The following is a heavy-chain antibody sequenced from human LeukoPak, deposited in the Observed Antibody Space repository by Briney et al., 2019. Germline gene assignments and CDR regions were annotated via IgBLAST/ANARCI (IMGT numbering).Heavy chain of an antibody. J-gene: IGHJ4*02. CDR1: GGSISSYY. Sequence: SETLSLTCTVSGGSISSYYWSWIRQPPGKGLEWIGYINYSGSTNYNPSLKSRVTTSVDTSKNQFSLKLSSVTAADTAVYYCARHSASSWVYWGQGTLVTVSS. D-gene: IGHD6-13*01. CDR3: ARHSASSWVY. CDR2: INYSGST. V-gene: IGHV4-59*08.